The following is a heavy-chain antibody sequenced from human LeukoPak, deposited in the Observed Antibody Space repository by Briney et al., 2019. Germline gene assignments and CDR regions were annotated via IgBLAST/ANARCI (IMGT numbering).Heavy chain of an antibody. CDR1: GGSISSYY. V-gene: IGHV4-59*01. Sequence: SETLSLTCTVSGGSISSYYWSWIRQPPGKGLVWIGYIYYSGSTNYNPSLKSRATISVDTSKNQFSLKLSSVTAADTAVYYCARTKDHYGSRPIYGMDVWGQGTTVTVSS. CDR3: ARTKDHYGSRPIYGMDV. J-gene: IGHJ6*02. CDR2: IYYSGST. D-gene: IGHD3-10*01.